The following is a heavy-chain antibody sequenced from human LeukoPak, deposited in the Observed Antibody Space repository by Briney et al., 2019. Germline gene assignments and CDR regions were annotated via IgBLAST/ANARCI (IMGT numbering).Heavy chain of an antibody. Sequence: PSETLSLTCTVSGGSISSYYWSWIRQPPGKGLEWIGYIYYSGSTNYNPSLKSRVTISVDTSKNQFSLKLSSVTAADTAVYYCARAGILTGYGYDAFGIWGQGTMVTVSS. V-gene: IGHV4-59*01. J-gene: IGHJ3*02. CDR2: IYYSGST. CDR3: ARAGILTGYGYDAFGI. CDR1: GGSISSYY. D-gene: IGHD3-9*01.